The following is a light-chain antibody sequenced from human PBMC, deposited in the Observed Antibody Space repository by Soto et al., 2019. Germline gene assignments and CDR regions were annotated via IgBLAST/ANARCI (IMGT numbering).Light chain of an antibody. V-gene: IGLV2-8*01. CDR2: EVS. CDR1: SSDVGGYNS. CDR3: SSYAGSNNVV. Sequence: QSALTQPPSASGSPGQSVTISCTGTSSDVGGYNSFSWYQQHPGKAPKLMIYEVSKRPSGVPDRFSGSKSGNTASLTVSGLQAEDEADYYCSSYAGSNNVVFGGGTKLTVL. J-gene: IGLJ3*02.